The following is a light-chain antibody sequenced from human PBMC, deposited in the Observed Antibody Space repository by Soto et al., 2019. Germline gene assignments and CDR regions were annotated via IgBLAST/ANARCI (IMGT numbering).Light chain of an antibody. CDR1: QSVNSNY. J-gene: IGKJ2*01. CDR3: QQYGSSPYT. V-gene: IGKV3-20*01. Sequence: EIVLTQSPGTLSLSPGERVTLSCRASQSVNSNYLAWYQQKPGQAPRLLIYGASRRATGFPDRFSGSGSGTDFTLAISRLEPEDFAVYYCQQYGSSPYTFGQGTKQEIQ. CDR2: GAS.